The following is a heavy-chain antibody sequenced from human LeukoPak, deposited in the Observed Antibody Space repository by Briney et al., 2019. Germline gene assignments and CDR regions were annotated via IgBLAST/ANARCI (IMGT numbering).Heavy chain of an antibody. Sequence: GGSLRLSCAASGSTFSIYAMSWVRQAPGKGLEWVSTISGSGDVSYYADSVKGRFTISRDNSKNTLYLQMNSLRAEDTAVYYCAKVGGIYSSSREYFQHWGQGTLVTVSS. CDR3: AKVGGIYSSSREYFQH. D-gene: IGHD6-13*01. V-gene: IGHV3-23*01. CDR2: ISGSGDVS. J-gene: IGHJ1*01. CDR1: GSTFSIYA.